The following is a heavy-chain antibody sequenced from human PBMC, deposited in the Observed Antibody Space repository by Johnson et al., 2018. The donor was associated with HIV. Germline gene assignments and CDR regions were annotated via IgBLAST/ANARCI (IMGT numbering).Heavy chain of an antibody. V-gene: IGHV3-23*04. CDR1: GLTFSDYY. J-gene: IGHJ3*02. CDR2: ISGSGGST. Sequence: VQLVESGGGLVKPGGSLRLSCAAPGLTFSDYYMTWIRQAPGKGLEWVSAISGSGGSTYYADSVKGRFTISRDNSKNTLYLQMNSLRAEDTAVYYCASVGDSSSSVVAFDIWGQGTMVTVSS. CDR3: ASVGDSSSSVVAFDI. D-gene: IGHD6-6*01.